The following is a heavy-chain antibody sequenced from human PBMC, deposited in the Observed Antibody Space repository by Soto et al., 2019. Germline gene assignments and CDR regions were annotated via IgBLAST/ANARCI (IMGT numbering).Heavy chain of an antibody. CDR2: IRSKANSYAT. CDR3: TRHFFINGDYDSYYYYGMDV. Sequence: SLRLSCAASGFTFSGSAMHWVRQASGKGLEWVGRIRSKANSYATAYAASVKGRFTISRDDSKNTAYLQMNSLKTEDTAVYYCTRHFFINGDYDSYYYYGMDVWGQGTTVTVSS. J-gene: IGHJ6*02. V-gene: IGHV3-73*01. CDR1: GFTFSGSA. D-gene: IGHD4-17*01.